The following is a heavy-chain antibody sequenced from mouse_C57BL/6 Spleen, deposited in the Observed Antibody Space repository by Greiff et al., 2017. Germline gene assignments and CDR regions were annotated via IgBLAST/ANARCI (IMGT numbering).Heavy chain of an antibody. CDR3: ARQGTGTSNWYFDV. J-gene: IGHJ1*03. CDR2: ISSGGSYT. Sequence: EVKLVESGGDLVKPGGSLKLSCAASGFTFSSYGMSWVRPTPDKRLEWVATISSGGSYTYYPDSVKGRFTISRDHAKNTLYLQMSSLKSEDTAMYYCARQGTGTSNWYFDVWGTGTTVTVSS. V-gene: IGHV5-6*01. CDR1: GFTFSSYG. D-gene: IGHD4-1*01.